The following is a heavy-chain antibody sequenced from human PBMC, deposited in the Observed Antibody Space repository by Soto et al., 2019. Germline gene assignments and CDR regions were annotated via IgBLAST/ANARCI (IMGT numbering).Heavy chain of an antibody. V-gene: IGHV1-8*01. J-gene: IGHJ3*02. CDR1: GYTFTSYD. CDR2: MNPNSGNT. Sequence: GASVKVSCKASGYTFTSYDINWVRQATGQGLEWMGWMNPNSGNTGYAQKFQGRVTMTRNTSISTAYMELSSLRSEDTAVYYCARGHVTIFGVANAFDIWGQGTMVTVSS. CDR3: ARGHVTIFGVANAFDI. D-gene: IGHD3-3*01.